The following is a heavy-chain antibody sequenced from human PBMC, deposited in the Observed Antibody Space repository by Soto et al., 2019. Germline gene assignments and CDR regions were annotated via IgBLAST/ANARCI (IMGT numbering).Heavy chain of an antibody. D-gene: IGHD2-15*01. J-gene: IGHJ1*01. CDR3: ARSSVVGPEYLQH. CDR2: VSATGST. CDR1: GGSINSHY. V-gene: IGHV4-4*07. Sequence: SETLSLTCAVSGGSINSHYWSWVRQPAGRGLEWIGYVSATGSTKFNPSLKSRVTMSIDASKNQMSLSLTSVTAADTALYYCARSSVVGPEYLQHWGQGTLVTVSS.